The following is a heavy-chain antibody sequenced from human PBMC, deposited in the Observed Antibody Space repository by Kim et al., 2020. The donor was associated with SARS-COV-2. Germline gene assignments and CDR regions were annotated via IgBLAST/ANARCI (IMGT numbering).Heavy chain of an antibody. Sequence: GGSLRLSCAASGFTFSNAWMSWVRQAPGKGLEWVGRIKSKTDGGTTDYAAPVKGRFTISRDDSKNTLYLQMNSLKTEDTAVYYCTTERGYYDYVWGSYRYRNYYYGMDVWGQGTTVTVSS. CDR2: IKSKTDGGTT. D-gene: IGHD3-16*02. CDR3: TTERGYYDYVWGSYRYRNYYYGMDV. CDR1: GFTFSNAW. J-gene: IGHJ6*02. V-gene: IGHV3-15*01.